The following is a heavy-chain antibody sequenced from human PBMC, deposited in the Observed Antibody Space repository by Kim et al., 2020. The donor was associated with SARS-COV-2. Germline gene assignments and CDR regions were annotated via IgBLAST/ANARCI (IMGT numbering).Heavy chain of an antibody. V-gene: IGHV1-2*02. CDR3: VRDARVSGDS. Sequence: GGKNYAQQFRGRVTMTRDTSISTAYLDLGSLGSDDTAIYYCVRDARVSGDSWGQGTLVTVSS. J-gene: IGHJ4*02. D-gene: IGHD1-1*01. CDR2: GGK.